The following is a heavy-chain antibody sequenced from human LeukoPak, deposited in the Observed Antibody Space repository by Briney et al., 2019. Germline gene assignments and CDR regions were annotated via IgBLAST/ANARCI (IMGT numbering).Heavy chain of an antibody. Sequence: GGSLRLSCAASGFTFDDYAMHWVRQAPGEGLEWVSGIRWDSGNIGYADSVKGRFTISRDNAKNSLYLQMNSLRAEDTALYYCAKDSRLYYYYGMDVWGQGTTVTVSS. V-gene: IGHV3-9*01. CDR3: AKDSRLYYYYGMDV. CDR2: IRWDSGNI. CDR1: GFTFDDYA. J-gene: IGHJ6*02.